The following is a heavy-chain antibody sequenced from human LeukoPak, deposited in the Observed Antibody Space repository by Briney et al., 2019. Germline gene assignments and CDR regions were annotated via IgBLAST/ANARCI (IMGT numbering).Heavy chain of an antibody. D-gene: IGHD3-22*01. Sequence: PGGSLRLSRAASGFTFDDYGMSWVRQAPGKGLEWVSGINWNGGSTGYADSVKGRFTIARDNAKNSLYLQMNSLRAEDTALYYCAREKPFYDSSGYYYPIAFDYWGQGTLVTVSS. CDR1: GFTFDDYG. V-gene: IGHV3-20*04. CDR2: INWNGGST. J-gene: IGHJ4*02. CDR3: AREKPFYDSSGYYYPIAFDY.